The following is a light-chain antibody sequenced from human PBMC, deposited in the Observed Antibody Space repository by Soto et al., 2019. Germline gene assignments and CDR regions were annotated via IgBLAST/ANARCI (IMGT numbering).Light chain of an antibody. CDR1: QSLTNY. V-gene: IGKV3-20*01. CDR2: AAS. CDR3: QLHGTSPPMYI. Sequence: EIVLTQSPGTLSLSPGEGATLSCRASQSLTNYLAWYQQKPGQAPWLLIYAASNRATGIPDRFSGGGSGTDFTLTISRLEPEDSAVYYCQLHGTSPPMYIFGQGTKLEIK. J-gene: IGKJ2*01.